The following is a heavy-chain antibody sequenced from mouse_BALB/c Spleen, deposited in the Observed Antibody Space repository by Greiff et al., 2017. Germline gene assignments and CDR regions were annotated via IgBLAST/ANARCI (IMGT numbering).Heavy chain of an antibody. Sequence: QVHVKQSGPGLVQPSQSLSITCTVSGFSLTSYGVHWVRQSPGKGLEWLGVIWSGGSTDYNAAFISRLSISKDNSKSQVFFKMNSLQANDTAIYYCARNYGSNYYAMDYWGQGTSVTVSS. J-gene: IGHJ4*01. CDR3: ARNYGSNYYAMDY. CDR2: IWSGGST. CDR1: GFSLTSYG. D-gene: IGHD1-1*01. V-gene: IGHV2-2*02.